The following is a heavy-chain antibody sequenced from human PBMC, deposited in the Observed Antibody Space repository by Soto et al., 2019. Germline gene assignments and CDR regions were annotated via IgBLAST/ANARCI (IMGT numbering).Heavy chain of an antibody. J-gene: IGHJ4*02. D-gene: IGHD6-13*01. Sequence: ASVKVSCKVSGYTLTELSMHWVRQAPGKGLEWMGGIDPEDGETNYAQKFQGRVTLTMDTSTSTVYMELSSLRFEDTAVYYCARDLAAADYWGQGTLVTVSS. CDR2: IDPEDGET. CDR3: ARDLAAADY. V-gene: IGHV1-24*01. CDR1: GYTLTELS.